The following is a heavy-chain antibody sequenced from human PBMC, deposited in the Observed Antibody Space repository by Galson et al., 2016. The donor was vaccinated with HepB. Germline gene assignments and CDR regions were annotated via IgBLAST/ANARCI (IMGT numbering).Heavy chain of an antibody. CDR2: TYYRSEWYH. CDR3: ASAKAAGTAFYL. Sequence: CAISGDSVSNDHSAWHWIRQSASRGLEWLGRTYYRSEWYHDYAESVQGRIAIIPDISTNQLSLQLNTVTPEDTALYYCASAKAAGTAFYLWGQGTMVTGSS. D-gene: IGHD6-13*01. CDR1: GDSVSNDHSA. J-gene: IGHJ3*01. V-gene: IGHV6-1*01.